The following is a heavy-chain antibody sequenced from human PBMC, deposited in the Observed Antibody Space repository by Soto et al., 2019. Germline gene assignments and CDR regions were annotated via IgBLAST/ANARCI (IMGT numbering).Heavy chain of an antibody. D-gene: IGHD2-2*01. Sequence: QVQLVQSGAEVKKPGASVKVSCKASGYTFTSYGISWVRQAPGQGLEWMGWISAYNCNTNYAQKLQGRVTMTTDTSTSTAYMELRSLRSDDTAVYYCAIELVVPAANDYYYYGMDVWGQGTTVTVSS. CDR1: GYTFTSYG. CDR3: AIELVVPAANDYYYYGMDV. V-gene: IGHV1-18*01. J-gene: IGHJ6*02. CDR2: ISAYNCNT.